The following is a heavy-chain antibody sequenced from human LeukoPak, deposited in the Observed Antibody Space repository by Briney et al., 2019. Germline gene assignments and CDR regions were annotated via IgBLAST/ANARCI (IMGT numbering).Heavy chain of an antibody. CDR2: ISYDGSNK. CDR1: GFTFSSYG. J-gene: IGHJ3*02. D-gene: IGHD1-26*01. Sequence: GGSLRLSCAASGFTFSSYGMHWVRQAPGKGPEWVAVISYDGSNKYYADSVKGRFTISRDNSKNTLYLQMNSLRAEDTAVYYCANPEIVGATDDAFDIWGQGTMVTVSS. CDR3: ANPEIVGATDDAFDI. V-gene: IGHV3-30*18.